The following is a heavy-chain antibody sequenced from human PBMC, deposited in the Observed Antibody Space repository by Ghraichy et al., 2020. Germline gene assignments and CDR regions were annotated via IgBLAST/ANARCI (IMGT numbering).Heavy chain of an antibody. V-gene: IGHV4-39*01. CDR2: IYYSGST. CDR1: GGSISSSSYY. CDR3: ARHPGVEWELRPAFDI. J-gene: IGHJ3*02. Sequence: SETLSLTCTVSGGSISSSSYYWGWIRQPPGKGLEWIGSIYYSGSTYYNPSLKSRVTISVDTSKNQFSLKLSSVTAADTAVYYCARHPGVEWELRPAFDIWGQGTMVTVSS. D-gene: IGHD1-26*01.